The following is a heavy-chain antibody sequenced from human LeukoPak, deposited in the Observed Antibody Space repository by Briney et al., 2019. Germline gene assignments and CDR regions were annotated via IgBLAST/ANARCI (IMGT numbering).Heavy chain of an antibody. CDR2: IYYSGST. V-gene: IGHV4-59*12. CDR1: GGSISSYY. Sequence: PSETLSLTCTVSGGSISSYYWSWIRQPPGKGLEWIGYIYYSGSTNYNPSLKSRVTISVDTSKNQFSLKLSSVTAADTAVYYCARDXVXXAHPSNXFDPXGQGTLVTVSS. J-gene: IGHJ5*02. CDR3: ARDXVXXAHPSNXFDP.